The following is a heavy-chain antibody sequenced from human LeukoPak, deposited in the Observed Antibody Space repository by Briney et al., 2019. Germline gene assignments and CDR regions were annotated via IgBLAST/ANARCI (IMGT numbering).Heavy chain of an antibody. CDR1: GFTFSSYG. J-gene: IGHJ4*02. CDR2: ISGSGGST. CDR3: AKDLRVYCSGGSCYNFDY. V-gene: IGHV3-23*01. D-gene: IGHD2-15*01. Sequence: GGSLRLSCAASGFTFSSYGMSWVRQAPGKGLEWVSAISGSGGSTYYADSVKGRFTISRDNSKNTLYLQMNSLRAEDTAVYYCAKDLRVYCSGGSCYNFDYWGQGTLVTVSS.